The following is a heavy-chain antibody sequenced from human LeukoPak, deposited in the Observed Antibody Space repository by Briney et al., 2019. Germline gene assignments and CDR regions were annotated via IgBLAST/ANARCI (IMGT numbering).Heavy chain of an antibody. CDR2: INREGSTT. V-gene: IGHV3-74*01. Sequence: GGSPRLSCAVSGFTLSDYWMHWVRQAPGKGLVWVSRINREGSTTTYADSVKGRFTISRDNAKNTLYLQMSSLRAEDTAVYYCVKGAVICGGDCYSGMNWYDPWGQGTLVTVSP. J-gene: IGHJ5*02. CDR3: VKGAVICGGDCYSGMNWYDP. CDR1: GFTLSDYW. D-gene: IGHD2-21*02.